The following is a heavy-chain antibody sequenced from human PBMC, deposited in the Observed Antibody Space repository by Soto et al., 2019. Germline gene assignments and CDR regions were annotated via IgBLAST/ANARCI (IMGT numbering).Heavy chain of an antibody. Sequence: GGSLRLSCAASGFTFSIYGMHCVRQAPGKGLEWVAVIWYDGSNKYYADSVKGRFSISRDNSKNTLYLQMNSLRAEDTAVYYCARDQQWRVQYFFDHPGPITLVTVSP. J-gene: IGHJ4*02. V-gene: IGHV3-33*01. CDR1: GFTFSIYG. CDR2: IWYDGSNK. D-gene: IGHD6-19*01. CDR3: ARDQQWRVQYFFDH.